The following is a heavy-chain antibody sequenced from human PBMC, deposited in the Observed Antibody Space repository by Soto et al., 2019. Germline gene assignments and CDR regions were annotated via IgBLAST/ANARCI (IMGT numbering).Heavy chain of an antibody. J-gene: IGHJ4*02. D-gene: IGHD5-12*01. CDR3: VRDRGYTGYDLEY. CDR1: GFTFSSYW. V-gene: IGHV3-7*01. CDR2: IKQGGSEE. Sequence: GGSLRLSCAASGFTFSSYWMSWVRQAPGKGLEWVATIKQGGSEEYYVDSMKGRFTISRDNAKNSLYLHMNSLRDEDTAVYYCVRDRGYTGYDLEYWGQGTLVTVSS.